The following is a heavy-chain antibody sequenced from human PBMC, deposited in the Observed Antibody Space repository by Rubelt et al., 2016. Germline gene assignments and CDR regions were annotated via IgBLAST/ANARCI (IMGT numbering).Heavy chain of an antibody. V-gene: IGHV3-48*01. CDR1: SYS. J-gene: IGHJ4*02. CDR2: ISSTSGTL. Sequence: SYSMNWARQAPGKGLEWIAYISSTSGTLSYAASVKGRFTVARDNAINSMYLQMNSLRAEDTAVYYCAKVRLPAATAPSYYFDYWGQGTLVTVSS. D-gene: IGHD2-2*01. CDR3: AKVRLPAATAPSYYFDY.